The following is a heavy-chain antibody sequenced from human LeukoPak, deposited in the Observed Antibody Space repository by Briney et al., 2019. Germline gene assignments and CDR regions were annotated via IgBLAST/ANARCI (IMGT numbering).Heavy chain of an antibody. V-gene: IGHV3-21*01. CDR2: ISSSSSYI. Sequence: PGGSLRLSCAASGFTFSSYWMSWVRQAPGKGLEWVSSISSSSSYIQYADSVKGRFTISRDNAKNSLYLQMNSLRAEDTAVYYCARESYGDYYFDYWGQGTLVTVSS. CDR1: GFTFSSYW. CDR3: ARESYGDYYFDY. D-gene: IGHD4-17*01. J-gene: IGHJ4*02.